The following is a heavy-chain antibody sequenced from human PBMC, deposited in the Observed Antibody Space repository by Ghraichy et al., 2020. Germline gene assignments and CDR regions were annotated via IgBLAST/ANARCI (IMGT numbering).Heavy chain of an antibody. CDR3: ARGAHSLYNSGWYVDY. Sequence: GGSLRLSCAASGFTFSSYRMNWVRQAPGKGLEWVSYISSSSGTIYYADSVKGRFTISRDNAKNSLYLQMNSLRDEDTAVYYCARGAHSLYNSGWYVDYWGQGILVTVSS. V-gene: IGHV3-48*02. CDR1: GFTFSSYR. J-gene: IGHJ4*02. CDR2: ISSSSGTI. D-gene: IGHD6-19*01.